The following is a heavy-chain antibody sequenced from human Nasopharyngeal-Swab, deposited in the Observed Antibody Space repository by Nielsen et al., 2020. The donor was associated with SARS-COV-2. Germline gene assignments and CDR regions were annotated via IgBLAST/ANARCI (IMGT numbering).Heavy chain of an antibody. V-gene: IGHV3-9*01. CDR1: GFTFDDYA. Sequence: LSLTCAASGFTFDDYAMHWVRQAPGKGLEWVSGISWNSGTIGYADPVKRRFTISRDNAKNSLYLQMNSLRAEDTSLYYCATTYCSSTSCYVGGWFDPWGQGTLVTVSS. CDR3: ATTYCSSTSCYVGGWFDP. CDR2: ISWNSGTI. D-gene: IGHD2-2*01. J-gene: IGHJ5*02.